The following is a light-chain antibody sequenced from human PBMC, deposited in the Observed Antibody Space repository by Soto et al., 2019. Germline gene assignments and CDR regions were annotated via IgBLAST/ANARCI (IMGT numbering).Light chain of an antibody. J-gene: IGKJ4*01. V-gene: IGKV3-15*01. CDR3: QQFNQWPLT. CDR1: QSVYSN. Sequence: PGARVTLSCRASQSVYSNLAWYQQKPGQAPRLLIHGSFTRATGIPARFSGSGSGTEFTLTISSLQSEDLAVYYCQQFNQWPLTFGGGTKVEIK. CDR2: GSF.